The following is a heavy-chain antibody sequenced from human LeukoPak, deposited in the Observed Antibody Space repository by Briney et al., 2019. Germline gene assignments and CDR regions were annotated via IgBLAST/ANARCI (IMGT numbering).Heavy chain of an antibody. CDR3: ARAGTLFWSGYPYYFDY. CDR2: ISYDGSNK. D-gene: IGHD3-3*01. V-gene: IGHV3-30*01. Sequence: GGSLRLSCAASGFTFSSYAMHWVRQAPGKGLEWVAVISYDGSNKYYADSVKGRFTISRDNSKNTLYLQMNSLRAEDTAVYYCARAGTLFWSGYPYYFDYWGQGTLVTVSS. CDR1: GFTFSSYA. J-gene: IGHJ4*02.